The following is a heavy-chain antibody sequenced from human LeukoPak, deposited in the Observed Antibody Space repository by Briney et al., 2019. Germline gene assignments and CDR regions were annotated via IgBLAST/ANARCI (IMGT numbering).Heavy chain of an antibody. Sequence: GGSLRLSCAASGFTFSSYYMHWVRQAPGKGLVWVSRINSDGSSTTYADSVKGRFTISRDNAKNTLYLQMNSLRAEDTAVYYCARVSASSSRFIDYWGQGTLVTVSS. CDR3: ARVSASSSRFIDY. CDR1: GFTFSSYY. CDR2: INSDGSST. V-gene: IGHV3-74*01. J-gene: IGHJ4*02. D-gene: IGHD6-13*01.